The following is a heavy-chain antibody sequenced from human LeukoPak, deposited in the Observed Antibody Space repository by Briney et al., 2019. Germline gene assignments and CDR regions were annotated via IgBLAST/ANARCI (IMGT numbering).Heavy chain of an antibody. J-gene: IGHJ4*02. Sequence: PGGSLRLSCVASGFTVGRNYMSWVRQAPGKGLEWVSVIYSDGRTNYADFVKGRFTISRDNSKNTLYLQMNSLRAEDTAVYYCARDHYYGSGSLDYWGQGTLVTVSS. CDR2: IYSDGRT. V-gene: IGHV3-66*01. CDR1: GFTVGRNY. D-gene: IGHD3-10*01. CDR3: ARDHYYGSGSLDY.